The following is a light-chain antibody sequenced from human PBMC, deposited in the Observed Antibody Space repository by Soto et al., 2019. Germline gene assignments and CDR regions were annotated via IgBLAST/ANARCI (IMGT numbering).Light chain of an antibody. Sequence: EIGLTQSPGTLSLSPGERATLSCRSSQSVSSSYLAWYQQKPGQAPRLLIYGASSRATGIPYRFSGSGSGPDFALTISRLEPEDFAVYYCQQYGSSPWTVGLGPKVEIK. V-gene: IGKV3-20*01. J-gene: IGKJ1*01. CDR2: GAS. CDR1: QSVSSSY. CDR3: QQYGSSPWT.